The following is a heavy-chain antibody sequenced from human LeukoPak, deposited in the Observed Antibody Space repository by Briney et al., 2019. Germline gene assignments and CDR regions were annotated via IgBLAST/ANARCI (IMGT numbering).Heavy chain of an antibody. CDR1: GFTFSSYA. CDR3: AFRGGRLDYYFDY. V-gene: IGHV3-30*04. CDR2: ISYDGSNK. D-gene: IGHD3-10*01. Sequence: PGRSLRLSCAASGFTFSSYAMHWVRQAPGKGLEWVAVISYDGSNKYYADSVKGRFTISRDNSKNTLFLQMDSLRPDDTAVFYCAFRGGRLDYYFDYWGQGTLVTVSS. J-gene: IGHJ4*02.